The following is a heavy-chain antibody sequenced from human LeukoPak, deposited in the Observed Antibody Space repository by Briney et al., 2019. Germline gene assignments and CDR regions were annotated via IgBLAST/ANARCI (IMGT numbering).Heavy chain of an antibody. V-gene: IGHV3-30-3*01. Sequence: PGGSLRLSCAASGFIFSSYVIHWVRQAPGKGLEWVAVISYDGSGEYYTDSVKGRFTIYRDNSKNTLYLQMNSLRTEDTAVYYCARVPYVSGTFDYWGHGTLVTVSS. CDR2: ISYDGSGE. CDR3: ARVPYVSGTFDY. J-gene: IGHJ4*01. CDR1: GFIFSSYV. D-gene: IGHD3-10*01.